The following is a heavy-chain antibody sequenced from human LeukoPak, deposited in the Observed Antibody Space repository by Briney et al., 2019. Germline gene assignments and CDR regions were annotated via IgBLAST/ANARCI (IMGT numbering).Heavy chain of an antibody. CDR3: VIDGQTYYYDSSGYLAY. V-gene: IGHV1-18*01. CDR2: INTLNGIT. Sequence: GASGKVSCKASGYTFKTYSISWVRQAPGQGVKCVVWINTLNGITYYAQKLQCRVTMTTDTSTSTAYMELRSLRSDDTAVYHCVIDGQTYYYDSSGYLAYWGKGPLVTVSS. CDR1: GYTFKTYS. J-gene: IGHJ4*02. D-gene: IGHD3-22*01.